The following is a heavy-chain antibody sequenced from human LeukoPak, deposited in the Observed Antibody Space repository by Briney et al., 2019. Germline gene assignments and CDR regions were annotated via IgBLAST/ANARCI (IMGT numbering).Heavy chain of an antibody. CDR2: INHSGST. CDR3: ARDSGTTGEVKFDP. D-gene: IGHD3-10*01. Sequence: SETLSLTCAVYGGSFSEYYWSWIRQPPGKGLEWIGEINHSGSTKDNSPLKSRVTMSVDTSKNQFSLNLHSVSAADTAVYYCARDSGTTGEVKFDPWGQGTLVTVSS. J-gene: IGHJ5*02. V-gene: IGHV4-34*01. CDR1: GGSFSEYY.